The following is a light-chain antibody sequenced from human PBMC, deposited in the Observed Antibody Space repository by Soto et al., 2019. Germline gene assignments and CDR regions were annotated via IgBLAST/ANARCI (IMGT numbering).Light chain of an antibody. CDR1: QGISNW. CDR3: QQANSLPLT. V-gene: IGKV1-12*01. J-gene: IGKJ4*01. Sequence: DIQMTQSPSSVSASVGDRVTITCRASQGISNWLAWYQQKPGKAPNLLIFAASTLRSGVPSRFSGSGSETDFTLTISSLQPEDFATYYCQQANSLPLTFGGGTKVDIK. CDR2: AAS.